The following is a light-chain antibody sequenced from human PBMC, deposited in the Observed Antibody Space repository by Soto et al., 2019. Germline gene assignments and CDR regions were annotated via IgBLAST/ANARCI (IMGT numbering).Light chain of an antibody. CDR2: AAS. V-gene: IGKV1-39*01. CDR1: QSISSY. Sequence: DMQMTQSPSSLSASVGDRVTITCRASQSISSYLNWYQQKPGKAPQLLIYAASSLQSGIPSRFGGSGSGTDFTLTISSLQPEDFATYYCQQSYSTLTFGGGNTVQIK. J-gene: IGKJ4*01. CDR3: QQSYSTLT.